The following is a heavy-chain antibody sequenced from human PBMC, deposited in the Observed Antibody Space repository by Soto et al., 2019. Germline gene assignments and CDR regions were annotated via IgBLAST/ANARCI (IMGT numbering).Heavy chain of an antibody. Sequence: GASVKVSCKTSGYTFTSYGVSWVRQAPGQGLEWVGWISGYNGNTNYAQKLQGRVTMTTDTSTATAYMELRGLRSDDTAIYYCARGYFDYWGQGTLVTLSS. J-gene: IGHJ4*02. V-gene: IGHV1-18*04. CDR2: ISGYNGNT. CDR3: ARGYFDY. CDR1: GYTFTSYG.